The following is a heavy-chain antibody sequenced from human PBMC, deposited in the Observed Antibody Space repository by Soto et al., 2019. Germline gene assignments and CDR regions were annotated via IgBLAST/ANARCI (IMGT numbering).Heavy chain of an antibody. CDR3: ARSLLNVILPLGY. D-gene: IGHD3-3*02. CDR2: INTLSGDT. Sequence: QVQLVQSGAEVKKPGASVKVSCKASGYTFSGYYMHWVRQAPGQGLEWMGWINTLSGDTSFPQKFQGRLAMTRDTSIDTAFMELSRLTSDDTAIYYCARSLLNVILPLGYWGQGTLVSVSS. CDR1: GYTFSGYY. J-gene: IGHJ4*02. V-gene: IGHV1-2*02.